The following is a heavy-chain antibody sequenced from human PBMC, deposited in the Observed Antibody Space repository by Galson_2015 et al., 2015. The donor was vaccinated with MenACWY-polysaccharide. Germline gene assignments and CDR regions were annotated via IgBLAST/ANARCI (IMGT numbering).Heavy chain of an antibody. CDR3: AQLGTGTTKVFDN. CDR2: INVGNGVA. J-gene: IGHJ4*02. Sequence: SVKVSCKAPGYIFSRYTIHWMRQAPGQRLEWMGWINVGNGVAKYSQKFQGRVTITRDTSANTAYMEVRSLRSEDTGVYFCAQLGTGTTKVFDNWGQGTLVSVSS. D-gene: IGHD4-17*01. V-gene: IGHV1-3*01. CDR1: GYIFSRYT.